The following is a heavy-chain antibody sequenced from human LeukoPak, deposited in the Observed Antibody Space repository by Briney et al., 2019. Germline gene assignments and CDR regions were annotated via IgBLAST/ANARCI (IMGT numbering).Heavy chain of an antibody. Sequence: SETLSLTCAVYGGSLSGYYWSWIRQPPGKGLEWIGEINHSGSTDYNPPLKSRVTISVDTSKKQFSLKLSSVTAADTAVYYCVTYYFDSSGPKKNYWGQGTLVTVSS. D-gene: IGHD3-22*01. CDR2: INHSGST. V-gene: IGHV4-34*01. CDR3: VTYYFDSSGPKKNY. CDR1: GGSLSGYY. J-gene: IGHJ4*02.